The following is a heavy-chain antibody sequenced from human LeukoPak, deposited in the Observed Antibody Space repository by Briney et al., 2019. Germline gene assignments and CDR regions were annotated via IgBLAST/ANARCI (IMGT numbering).Heavy chain of an antibody. V-gene: IGHV3-30*02. D-gene: IGHD5-24*01. CDR1: GFAFSTYG. CDR2: IHYDGSNK. J-gene: IGHJ4*02. CDR3: AKDLKADGHNHYYFDY. Sequence: PGGSLRLSCAASGFAFSTYGMHWVRQAPGKGLEWVAFIHYDGSNKYYADSVKGRFTISRDTSKNTLFLQMNSLRAEDTAIYYCAKDLKADGHNHYYFDYWGQGTLVTVSS.